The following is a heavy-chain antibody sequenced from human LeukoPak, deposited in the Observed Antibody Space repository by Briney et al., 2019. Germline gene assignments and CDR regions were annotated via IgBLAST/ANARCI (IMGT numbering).Heavy chain of an antibody. CDR3: ARVWDFWSGYYTQPFDY. V-gene: IGHV4-34*01. J-gene: IGHJ4*02. Sequence: SETLSLTCAVYGGSFSGYYWSWIRHPPGKGLEWVGEINHSGSTNYNPSLKSRVTISVDTSKNQCSLKLSSVTAADTAVYYCARVWDFWSGYYTQPFDYWGQGTLVTVSS. D-gene: IGHD3-3*01. CDR1: GGSFSGYY. CDR2: INHSGST.